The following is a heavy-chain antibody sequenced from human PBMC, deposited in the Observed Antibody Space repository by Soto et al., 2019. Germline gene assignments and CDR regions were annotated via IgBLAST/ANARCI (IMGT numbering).Heavy chain of an antibody. CDR3: ARRGAVAATTYDY. D-gene: IGHD2-15*01. CDR2: IYYSGST. V-gene: IGHV4-39*01. Sequence: QLQLQESGPGLVKPSETLSLTCTVSGGSISSSSYYWGWIRQPPGKGLEWIGTIYYSGSTYYNPSLKSRATISVDTSKNQFSLKLSSVPAADTAVYYCARRGAVAATTYDYWGQGTLVTVSS. J-gene: IGHJ4*02. CDR1: GGSISSSSYY.